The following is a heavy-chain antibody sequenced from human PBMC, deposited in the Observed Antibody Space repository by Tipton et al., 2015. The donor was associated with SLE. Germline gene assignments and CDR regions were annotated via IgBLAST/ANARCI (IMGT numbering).Heavy chain of an antibody. Sequence: TLSLTCTVSGGSLSSHYWRWIRQPAGKGLEWIGRIYTSGSTNYNPSLKSRVTMSVDTSKNQFSLKLSSVTAADTAVYYCARQVAAKAFDIWGQGTMVTASS. D-gene: IGHD1-26*01. J-gene: IGHJ3*02. V-gene: IGHV4-4*07. CDR3: ARQVAAKAFDI. CDR2: IYTSGST. CDR1: GGSLSSHY.